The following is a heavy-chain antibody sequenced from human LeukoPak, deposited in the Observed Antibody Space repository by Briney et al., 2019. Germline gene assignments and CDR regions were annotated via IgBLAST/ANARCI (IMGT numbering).Heavy chain of an antibody. CDR3: AADSGGPGPWAYCGGDCPPDY. J-gene: IGHJ4*02. CDR1: GFTFTSSA. Sequence: GASVKVSCKDSGFTFTSSAVQWVRQARGQRLEWIGWIVVGSGNTNYAQKFRERVTITRDMSTSTAYMELSSLRSEDTAVYYCAADSGGPGPWAYCGGDCPPDYWGQGTLVTVSS. D-gene: IGHD2-21*01. V-gene: IGHV1-58*01. CDR2: IVVGSGNT.